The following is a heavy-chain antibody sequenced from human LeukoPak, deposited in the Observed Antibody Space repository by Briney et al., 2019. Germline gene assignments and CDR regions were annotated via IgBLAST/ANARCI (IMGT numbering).Heavy chain of an antibody. Sequence: GGSLRLSCAGSGFTFSSYSMNWVRQAPGKGLEWVSSISSGGTYIYYADSVKGRFTISRDNTKNSLYLQMNSMRAEDTALYYCAKPYSGTILTGWCDPWGQGTLVTVSS. CDR1: GFTFSSYS. CDR3: AKPYSGTILTGWCDP. J-gene: IGHJ5*02. D-gene: IGHD3-9*01. CDR2: ISSGGTYI. V-gene: IGHV3-21*04.